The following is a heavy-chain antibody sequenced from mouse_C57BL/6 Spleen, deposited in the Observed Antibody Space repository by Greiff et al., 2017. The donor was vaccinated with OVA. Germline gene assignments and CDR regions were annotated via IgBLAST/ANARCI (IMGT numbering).Heavy chain of an antibody. J-gene: IGHJ1*03. CDR1: DSEVFPIAY. Sequence: QVQLKESGSELRSPGSSVKLSCKDFDSEVFPIAYMSWVRQKPGHGFEWIGGILPSIGRTIYGEKFEDKATLDADTLSNTAYLELNSLTSEDSAIYYCARTGDGYPRYFDVWGTGTTVTVSS. D-gene: IGHD2-3*01. CDR3: ARTGDGYPRYFDV. V-gene: IGHV15-2*01. CDR2: ILPSIGRT.